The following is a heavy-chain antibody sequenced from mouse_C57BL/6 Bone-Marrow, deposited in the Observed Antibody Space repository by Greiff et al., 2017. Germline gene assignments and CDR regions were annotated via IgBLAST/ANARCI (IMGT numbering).Heavy chain of an antibody. V-gene: IGHV1-55*01. D-gene: IGHD1-1*01. CDR3: ARGDYYGSSQAWFAY. CDR2: IYPGSGST. J-gene: IGHJ3*01. CDR1: GYTFTSYW. Sequence: QVQLQQPGAELVKPGASVKMSCKASGYTFTSYWITWVKQRPGQGLEWIGDIYPGSGSTNYNEKFKSKATLTVDTSSSTAYMQLSSLTSKDSAVYYWARGDYYGSSQAWFAYWGQGTLVTVSA.